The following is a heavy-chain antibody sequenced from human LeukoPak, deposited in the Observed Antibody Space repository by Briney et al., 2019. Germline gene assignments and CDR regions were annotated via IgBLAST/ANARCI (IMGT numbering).Heavy chain of an antibody. D-gene: IGHD1-14*01. V-gene: IGHV3-30*02. CDR1: GFPFSDYV. J-gene: IGHJ6*03. CDR3: AKGSKEVLFTRNHYMDV. Sequence: GGSLRLSCAASGFPFSDYVMHWVRQAPGKGLEWVSVIRYDGNNKYYADSVKGRFTISRDNSKNTLYLQMNSLRAEDTAVYYCAKGSKEVLFTRNHYMDVWGKGTTVTISS. CDR2: IRYDGNNK.